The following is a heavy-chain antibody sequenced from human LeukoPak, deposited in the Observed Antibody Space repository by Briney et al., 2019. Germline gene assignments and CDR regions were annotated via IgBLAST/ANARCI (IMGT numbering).Heavy chain of an antibody. J-gene: IGHJ4*02. Sequence: SQTLSLTCTVSGGSISSGSYYWGWIRQPPGKGLEWIGSIYHSGSTYYNPSLKSRVTISVDTSKNQFSLKLSSVTAADTAVYYCARVYYEGDYFDYWGQGTLVTVSS. CDR2: IYHSGST. V-gene: IGHV4-39*07. CDR3: ARVYYEGDYFDY. D-gene: IGHD3-22*01. CDR1: GGSISSGSYY.